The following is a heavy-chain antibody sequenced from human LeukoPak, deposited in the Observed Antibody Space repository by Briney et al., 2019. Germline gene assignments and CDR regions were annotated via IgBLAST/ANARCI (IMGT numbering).Heavy chain of an antibody. CDR3: SRAEYSTSTRKHSFDR. J-gene: IGHJ4*02. CDR1: GFTFNNFA. V-gene: IGHV3-23*01. D-gene: IGHD6-6*01. Sequence: GGSLRLSCAASGFTFNNFAMSWVRQAPGKGLEWVSTVTGNGGSTYYVDSVKGRFTISRDNAKSSLYLQMNSLGADDTAVYYCSRAEYSTSTRKHSFDRWGQGTLVTVSS. CDR2: VTGNGGST.